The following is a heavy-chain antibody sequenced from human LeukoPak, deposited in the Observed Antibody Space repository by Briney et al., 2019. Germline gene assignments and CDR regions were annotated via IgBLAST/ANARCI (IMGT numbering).Heavy chain of an antibody. J-gene: IGHJ6*02. V-gene: IGHV3-30-3*01. CDR2: ISTAGNNK. CDR1: GFTLSSYV. CDR3: ARVDYGGYDFGQPYYYGMDV. Sequence: GGSLRLSCAASGFTLSSYVMHWVRQAPGKGLEWVALISTAGNNKYYADSVKARFTISRDNSKNTLYLQMNGLRAEDTAVYYCARVDYGGYDFGQPYYYGMDVWGQGTTVTVSS. D-gene: IGHD5-12*01.